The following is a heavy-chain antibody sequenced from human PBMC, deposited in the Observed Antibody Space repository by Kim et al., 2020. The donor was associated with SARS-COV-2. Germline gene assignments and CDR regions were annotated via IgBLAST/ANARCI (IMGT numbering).Heavy chain of an antibody. D-gene: IGHD3-22*01. CDR1: GYSFTSYW. V-gene: IGHV5-51*01. J-gene: IGHJ4*02. Sequence: GESLKISCKGSGYSFTSYWIGWVRQMPGKGLEWMGIIYPGDSDTRYSPSFQGQVTISADKSISTAYLQWSSLKASDTAMYYCARPPQPIHDSSGYEALDYWGQGTLVTVSS. CDR2: IYPGDSDT. CDR3: ARPPQPIHDSSGYEALDY.